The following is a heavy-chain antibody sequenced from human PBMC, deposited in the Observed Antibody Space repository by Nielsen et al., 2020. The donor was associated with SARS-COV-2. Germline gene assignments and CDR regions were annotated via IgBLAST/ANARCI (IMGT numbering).Heavy chain of an antibody. CDR3: AKDISAYSAEFDY. V-gene: IGHV3-9*01. Sequence: GGSLRLSCAASGFPFDDYAMHWVRQAPGKGLEWVSGISWNSGNIGYADSVKGRFTISRDNAKNSLYLQMNSLRAEDTALYYCAKDISAYSAEFDYWGQGTLVTVSS. CDR2: ISWNSGNI. J-gene: IGHJ4*02. CDR1: GFPFDDYA. D-gene: IGHD6-13*01.